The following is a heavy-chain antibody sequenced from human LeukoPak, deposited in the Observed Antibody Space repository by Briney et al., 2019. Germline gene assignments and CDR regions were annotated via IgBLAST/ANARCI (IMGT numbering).Heavy chain of an antibody. CDR1: GLTFSNYW. D-gene: IGHD6-19*01. Sequence: GGSLRLSCAASGLTFSNYWMHWVRQAPGKWLVWVSRINSDGINTSYADSVKGRFTISRDNAKNTLYLQMNSLRAEDTAVYYCARYSSGWSGEYFQHWGQGTLVTVSS. CDR3: ARYSSGWSGEYFQH. J-gene: IGHJ1*01. CDR2: INSDGINT. V-gene: IGHV3-74*01.